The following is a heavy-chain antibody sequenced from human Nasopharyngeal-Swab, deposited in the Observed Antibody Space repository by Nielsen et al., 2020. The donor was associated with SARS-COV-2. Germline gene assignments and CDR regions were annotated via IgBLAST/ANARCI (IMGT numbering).Heavy chain of an antibody. D-gene: IGHD1-1*01. J-gene: IGHJ6*02. CDR2: IYPGDSDT. V-gene: IGHV5-51*01. CDR3: ARQLERTYYYYGMDV. Sequence: VRLMPGIGLEWMGIIYPGDSDTRYSPSFQGQVTISVDKSISTAYLQWSSLKASDTAMYYCARQLERTYYYYGMDVWGQGTTVTVSS.